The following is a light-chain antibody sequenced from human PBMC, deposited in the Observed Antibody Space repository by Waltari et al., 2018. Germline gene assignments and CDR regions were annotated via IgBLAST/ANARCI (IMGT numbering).Light chain of an antibody. CDR2: KDN. V-gene: IGLV3-25*03. Sequence: SNELTQPPSVSVSPGQTARLPCSGDALAKKYSYWYQHKPGQAPVLVMYKDNERPPGIPKRFSGSSSCTTVFLTITGVQAEDQPDSYCKSSGNSGSSPYVFGSGSRVTVL. J-gene: IGLJ1*01. CDR1: ALAKKY. CDR3: KSSGNSGSSPYV.